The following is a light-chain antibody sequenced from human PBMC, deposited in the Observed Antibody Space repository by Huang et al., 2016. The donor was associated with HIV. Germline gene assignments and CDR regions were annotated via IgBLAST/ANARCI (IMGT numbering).Light chain of an antibody. Sequence: EIVLTQSPGTLSLSPGERATLSCRAHQSVSGSYLAWYQQKPGQAPRLLIYGASSRATGIPDRFSGSGSGTDFTLTITRLEPEDTALYYCQVYGTSPPGPFGPGATVHIK. CDR2: GAS. CDR1: QSVSGSY. J-gene: IGKJ3*01. V-gene: IGKV3-20*01. CDR3: QVYGTSPPGP.